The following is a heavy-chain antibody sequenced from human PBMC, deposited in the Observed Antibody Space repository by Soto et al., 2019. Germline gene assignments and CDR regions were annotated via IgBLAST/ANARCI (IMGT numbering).Heavy chain of an antibody. J-gene: IGHJ6*02. CDR1: GFTISSYA. CDR3: PRGRYGDYSLGGGGYYNGMDV. CDR2: ISYDGSNK. V-gene: IGHV3-30-3*01. Sequence: QVQLVESGGGVVQPGRSLRVSCAASGFTISSYAMHWVRQAPGKGLEWVAVISYDGSNKYYADSVKGRFTISRDSSKNTMYLQMNSLRAEDTAVSYCPRGRYGDYSLGGGGYYNGMDVWGQGTKVTVSS. D-gene: IGHD4-17*01.